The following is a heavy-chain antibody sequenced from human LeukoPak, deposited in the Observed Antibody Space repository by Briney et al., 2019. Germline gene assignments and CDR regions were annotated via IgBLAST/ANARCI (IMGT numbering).Heavy chain of an antibody. D-gene: IGHD5-18*01. CDR3: ARAYTAMAPFGY. CDR2: INHSGST. Sequence: PSETLSLTCAVYGGSFSGYYWSWIRQPPGKGLEWIGEINHSGSTNYNPSLKSRVTISVDTSENQFSLKLSSVTAADTAVYYCARAYTAMAPFGYWGQGTLVTVSS. J-gene: IGHJ4*02. V-gene: IGHV4-34*01. CDR1: GGSFSGYY.